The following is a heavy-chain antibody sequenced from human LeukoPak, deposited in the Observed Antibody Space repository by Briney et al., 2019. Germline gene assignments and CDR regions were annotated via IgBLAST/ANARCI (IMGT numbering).Heavy chain of an antibody. J-gene: IGHJ4*02. D-gene: IGHD1-26*01. Sequence: PGGSLRLSCAASGFTFSGYYMSWIRQAPGKGLEWVALISYDGSNKYYADSVKGRFTISRDNSKSTLYLQMNSLRAEDTAVYYCASDKPSNSGSYRFDYWGQGTLVTVSS. V-gene: IGHV3-30-3*01. CDR1: GFTFSGYY. CDR3: ASDKPSNSGSYRFDY. CDR2: ISYDGSNK.